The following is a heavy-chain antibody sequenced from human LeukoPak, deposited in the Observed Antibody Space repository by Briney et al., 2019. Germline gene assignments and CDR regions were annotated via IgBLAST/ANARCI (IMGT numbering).Heavy chain of an antibody. J-gene: IGHJ4*02. CDR1: GGSVTSGS. V-gene: IGHV4-61*02. Sequence: SETLSPTCTVSGGSVTSGSWNWIRQPAGKGLEWIGRIYTNGGASYNPSLKSRVTISIDASKNQFSLKLSSVTAADTAVYYCAREPPGYWGQGILVTVSS. CDR3: AREPPGY. CDR2: IYTNGGA.